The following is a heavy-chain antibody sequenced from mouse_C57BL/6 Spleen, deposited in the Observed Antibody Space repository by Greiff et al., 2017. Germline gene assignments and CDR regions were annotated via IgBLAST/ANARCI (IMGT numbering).Heavy chain of an antibody. CDR1: GYTFTSYW. CDR3: AGRDSAGFDY. J-gene: IGHJ2*01. Sequence: QVQLQQPGAELVMPGASVKLSCKASGYTFTSYWMHWVKQRPGQGLEWIGEIDPSDSYTNYNQKFKGKSTLTVDKSSSTAYMQRSSLTSEDSAVYYCAGRDSAGFDYWGQGTTLTVSS. V-gene: IGHV1-69*01. D-gene: IGHD3-2*02. CDR2: IDPSDSYT.